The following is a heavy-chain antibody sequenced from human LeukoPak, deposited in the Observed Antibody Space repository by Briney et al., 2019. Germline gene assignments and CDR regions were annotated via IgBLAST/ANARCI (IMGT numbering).Heavy chain of an antibody. Sequence: RGSLRLSCAASGFTFSTYWMTWVRQAPGKGLEWVANIKQDGSAKYYVDSLRGRFSISRDNVKNSLFLQMNSLSAEDTAAYYCARCPYDSTGYYSVPSHLDYWGQGTLVTVSS. D-gene: IGHD3-22*01. CDR3: ARCPYDSTGYYSVPSHLDY. J-gene: IGHJ4*02. V-gene: IGHV3-7*01. CDR1: GFTFSTYW. CDR2: IKQDGSAK.